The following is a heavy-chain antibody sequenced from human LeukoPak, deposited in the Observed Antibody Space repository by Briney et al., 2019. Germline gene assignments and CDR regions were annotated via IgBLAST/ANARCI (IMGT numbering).Heavy chain of an antibody. J-gene: IGHJ4*02. CDR2: ISGNGDST. V-gene: IGHV3-23*01. D-gene: IGHD6-19*01. CDR1: GFTFTIYA. Sequence: PGGSLRLSCAASGFTFTIYAMSWVRQAPGKGLEWVSTISGNGDSTNYADSVRGRFTISRDNSKNTLYLQMKSLRAEDTAVYYCAKDRSYITVAGTCDYWGQGTLVTVSS. CDR3: AKDRSYITVAGTCDY.